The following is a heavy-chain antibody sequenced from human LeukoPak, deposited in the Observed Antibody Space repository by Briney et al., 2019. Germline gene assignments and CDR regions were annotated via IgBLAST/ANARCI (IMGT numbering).Heavy chain of an antibody. CDR1: GFTVSSNY. V-gene: IGHV3-53*05. CDR3: AKDRTVTTYGEIDY. D-gene: IGHD4-17*01. Sequence: GGSLRLSCAASGFTVSSNYMSWVRQAPGKGLEWVSVIYSGGSTYYADSVKGRFTISRDNSKNTLYLQMNSLRAEDTAVYYCAKDRTVTTYGEIDYWGQGTLVTVSS. CDR2: IYSGGST. J-gene: IGHJ4*02.